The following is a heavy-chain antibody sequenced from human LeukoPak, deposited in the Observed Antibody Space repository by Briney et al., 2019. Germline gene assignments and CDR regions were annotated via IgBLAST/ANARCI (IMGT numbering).Heavy chain of an antibody. Sequence: SGGSLRLSCAASGFTFSSYWMSWVRQAPGKGLEWVANIKQDGSEKYYVDSVKSRFTISRDNAKNSLYLQMNSLRAEDTAVYYCASTLVRCSSTSCLYYYYGMDVWGQGTTVTASS. D-gene: IGHD2-2*01. V-gene: IGHV3-7*03. CDR1: GFTFSSYW. CDR3: ASTLVRCSSTSCLYYYYGMDV. CDR2: IKQDGSEK. J-gene: IGHJ6*02.